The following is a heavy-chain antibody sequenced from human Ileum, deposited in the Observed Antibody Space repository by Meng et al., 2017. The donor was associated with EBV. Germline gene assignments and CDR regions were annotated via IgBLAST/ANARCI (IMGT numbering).Heavy chain of an antibody. CDR1: GGSIISSKW. D-gene: IGHD3-22*01. V-gene: IGHV4-4*02. CDR2: IYHHGTT. Sequence: LTELGPKRVTHSGTVSLTCAVSGGSIISSKWWSWVRQSPGTGLEWIGEIYHHGTTNYNPSLKSRVTISVDTSKNKFFLNLTSLTAADTAVYYCARLDSSGYYFGGWFDPWGQGILVTVSS. CDR3: ARLDSSGYYFGGWFDP. J-gene: IGHJ5*02.